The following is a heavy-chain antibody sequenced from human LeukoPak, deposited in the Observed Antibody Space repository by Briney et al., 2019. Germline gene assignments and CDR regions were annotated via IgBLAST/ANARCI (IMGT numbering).Heavy chain of an antibody. CDR3: ARGWRYCSSTSCFGDAFDI. V-gene: IGHV1-69*05. J-gene: IGHJ3*02. CDR2: IIPIFGTA. CDR1: GGTFSSYA. D-gene: IGHD2-2*01. Sequence: ASVKVSCKASGGTFSSYAISWVRQAPGEGLEWMGGIIPIFGTANYAQKFQGRVTITTAESTSTAYMELSSLRSEDTAVYYCARGWRYCSSTSCFGDAFDIWGQGTMVTVSS.